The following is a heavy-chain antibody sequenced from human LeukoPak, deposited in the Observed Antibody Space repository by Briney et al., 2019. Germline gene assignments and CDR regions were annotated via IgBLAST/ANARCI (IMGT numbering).Heavy chain of an antibody. J-gene: IGHJ6*02. Sequence: ASVKVSCKASGYTFTGYYMHWVRQAPGQGLEWMGWINPNSGGTNCAQKFQGRVTMTRDTSISTAYMELSRLRSDDTAVYYCARGYCSSTSCYSFYGMDVWGQGTTVTVSS. D-gene: IGHD2-2*01. CDR3: ARGYCSSTSCYSFYGMDV. V-gene: IGHV1-2*02. CDR2: INPNSGGT. CDR1: GYTFTGYY.